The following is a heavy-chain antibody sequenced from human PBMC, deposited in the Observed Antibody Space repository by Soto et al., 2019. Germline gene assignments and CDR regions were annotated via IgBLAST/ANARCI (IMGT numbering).Heavy chain of an antibody. V-gene: IGHV4-4*02. CDR2: IYRTGST. CDR3: ASRDPGTGIDS. Sequence: QVQLQESGPGLVKPSETLSLTCGVSPGSFSSNNWWTWVRQPPGQGLEWIGEIYRTGSTNYNTSLQSRLTISLDKSYNQFSLRLTSLTAADTAMYFCASRDPGTGIDSWGQGTLVTVSS. CDR1: PGSFSSNNW. J-gene: IGHJ5*01. D-gene: IGHD1-1*01.